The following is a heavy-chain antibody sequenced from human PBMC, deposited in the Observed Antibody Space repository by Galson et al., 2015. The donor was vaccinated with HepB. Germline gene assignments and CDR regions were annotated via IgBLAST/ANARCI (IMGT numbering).Heavy chain of an antibody. J-gene: IGHJ6*02. CDR3: ARVKTSDCSGGRCFQRPYFYYYALDV. CDR1: GFTFSNYA. V-gene: IGHV3-30*04. D-gene: IGHD2-15*01. CDR2: IVYDGSNT. Sequence: SLRLSCAASGFTFSNYAMHWDRQAPGKGLEWVAYIVYDGSNTYYADSVTGRFSISRDNSKNTLYLQLNSLRAEDTAVYYCARVKTSDCSGGRCFQRPYFYYYALDVWGQGTTVTVSS.